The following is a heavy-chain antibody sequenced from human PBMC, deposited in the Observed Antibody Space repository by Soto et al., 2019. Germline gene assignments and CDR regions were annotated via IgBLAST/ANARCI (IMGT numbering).Heavy chain of an antibody. CDR3: ARGGYGDYTGSNDAFDI. CDR2: IIPIFGTA. CDR1: GGTFSSYA. V-gene: IGHV1-69*12. Sequence: QVQLVQSGAEVKKPGSSVKVSCKASGGTFSSYAISWVRQAPGQGLEWMGGIIPIFGTANYAQKFQGRVTITADESTSTAYMELSSLRSEDTAVYYCARGGYGDYTGSNDAFDIWGQGTMVTVSS. J-gene: IGHJ3*02. D-gene: IGHD4-17*01.